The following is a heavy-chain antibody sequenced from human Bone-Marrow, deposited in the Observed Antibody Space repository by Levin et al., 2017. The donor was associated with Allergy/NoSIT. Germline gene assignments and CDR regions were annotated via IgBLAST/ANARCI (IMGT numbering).Heavy chain of an antibody. J-gene: IGHJ6*02. CDR1: GGSISSDAYS. CDR2: IYQNGSA. Sequence: SQTLSLTCSLSGGSISSDAYSWTWIRQTLGKGLEWIGYIYQNGSAYYNPSLQSRVIISVDKSKSHFSLRLNSVTAADTAVYYCARMSVVGPYYGMDVWGQGTTVTVSS. D-gene: IGHD2-15*01. CDR3: ARMSVVGPYYGMDV. V-gene: IGHV4-30-2*01.